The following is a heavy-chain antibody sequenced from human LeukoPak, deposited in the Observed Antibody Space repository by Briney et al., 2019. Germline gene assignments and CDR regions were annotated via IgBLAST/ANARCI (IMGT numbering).Heavy chain of an antibody. D-gene: IGHD4-11*01. CDR3: ARGHVDYSNFARWWGDNSYYYYYMDV. CDR2: IYYSGST. CDR1: GGSISSGGYS. Sequence: SETLSLTCAVSGGSISSGGYSWSWIRQPPGKGLEWIGYIYYSGSTYYNPSLKSRVTISVDTSKNQFSLKLSSVTAADTAVYYCARGHVDYSNFARWWGDNSYYYYYMDVWGKGTTVTVSS. J-gene: IGHJ6*03. V-gene: IGHV4-30-4*07.